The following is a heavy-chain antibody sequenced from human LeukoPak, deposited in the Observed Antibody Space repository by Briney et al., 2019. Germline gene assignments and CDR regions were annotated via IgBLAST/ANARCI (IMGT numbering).Heavy chain of an antibody. D-gene: IGHD6-13*01. CDR3: ARHSSTWYALDY. V-gene: IGHV4-59*01. CDR1: GGSISNYY. CDR2: ISYSGST. Sequence: PSETLSLTCTVSGGSISNYYWSWIRQPPGKGLEWIGYISYSGSTNYNPSLKSRVTMSVDTSKNQFSLKLSSVTAADTAVYYCARHSSTWYALDYWGQGTLVTVSS. J-gene: IGHJ4*02.